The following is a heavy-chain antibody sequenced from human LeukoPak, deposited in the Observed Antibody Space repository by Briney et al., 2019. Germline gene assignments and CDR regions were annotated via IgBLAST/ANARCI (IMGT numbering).Heavy chain of an antibody. V-gene: IGHV1-69*06. CDR2: IISIFGTA. CDR3: ARVRKDTAMVFDY. Sequence: SVKVSCKASGGTFSSYAISWVRQAPGQGLEWMGGIISIFGTANYAQKFQGRVTITADKSTSTAYMELSSLRSEDTAVYYCARVRKDTAMVFDYWGQGTLVTVSS. CDR1: GGTFSSYA. D-gene: IGHD5-18*01. J-gene: IGHJ4*02.